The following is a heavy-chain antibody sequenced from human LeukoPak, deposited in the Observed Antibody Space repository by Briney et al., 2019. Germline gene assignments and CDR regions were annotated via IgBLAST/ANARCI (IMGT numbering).Heavy chain of an antibody. Sequence: ASVKVSCKASGYTFTSYDINWVRQATGQGLEWMGWMNPNSGNTGYAQKFQGRVTITGNTSISTAYMELSSLRSEDTAVYYCASSSTSYYYYMDVWGKGTTVTASS. D-gene: IGHD2-2*01. CDR1: GYTFTSYD. CDR2: MNPNSGNT. J-gene: IGHJ6*03. V-gene: IGHV1-8*03. CDR3: ASSSTSYYYYMDV.